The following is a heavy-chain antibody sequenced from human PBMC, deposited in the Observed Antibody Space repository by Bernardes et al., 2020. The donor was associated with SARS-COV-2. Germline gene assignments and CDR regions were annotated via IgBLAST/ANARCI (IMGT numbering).Heavy chain of an antibody. CDR2: MYHSGST. D-gene: IGHD6-19*01. V-gene: IGHV4-4*02. J-gene: IGHJ6*02. CDR3: AGDQREQWVLRGYYSYYGMDV. Sequence: SETLSLTCAVSGGSISSIYWWTWVRQPPGKGLEWIGEMYHSGSTNYNPSLKSRVTMSVDKSKNQFSLKLTSVTAADTAVYFCAGDQREQWVLRGYYSYYGMDVWGQGTTVTVSS. CDR1: GGSISSIYW.